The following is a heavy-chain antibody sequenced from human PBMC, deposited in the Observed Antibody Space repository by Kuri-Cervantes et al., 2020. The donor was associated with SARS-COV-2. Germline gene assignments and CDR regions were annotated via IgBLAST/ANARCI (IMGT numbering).Heavy chain of an antibody. Sequence: ASVKVSCKVSGYTLTELSMHWVRQAPGKGLEWMGGFDPEDGETIYAQKFQGRVTMTEDTSTDTAYMELSSPRSEDTAVYYCAREVKSMIVVARGDAFDIWGRGTMVTVSS. J-gene: IGHJ3*02. CDR3: AREVKSMIVVARGDAFDI. CDR2: FDPEDGET. CDR1: GYTLTELS. D-gene: IGHD3-22*01. V-gene: IGHV1-24*01.